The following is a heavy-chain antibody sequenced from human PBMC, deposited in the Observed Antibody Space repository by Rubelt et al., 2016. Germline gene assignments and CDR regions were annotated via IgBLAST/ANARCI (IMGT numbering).Heavy chain of an antibody. V-gene: IGHV4-38-2*02. CDR1: GGSISSGYY. CDR2: IYHSGST. Sequence: QLQLQESGPGLVKPSETLSLTCTVSGGSISSGYYWGWIRQPPGKGLEWIGSIYHSGSTYYNPSLTSRVTISVDTSKNQFSLKLSSVTAADTAVYYCASDYGDYVRHDWGQGTLVTVSS. CDR3: ASDYGDYVRHD. J-gene: IGHJ4*02. D-gene: IGHD4-17*01.